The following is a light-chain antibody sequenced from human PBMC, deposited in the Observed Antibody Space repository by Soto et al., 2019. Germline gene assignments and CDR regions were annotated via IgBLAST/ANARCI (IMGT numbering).Light chain of an antibody. Sequence: QSVLTQPASVSGSPEQSITISCTGTSSDVGAYNLVSWYQQHPGKAPRLIIYEDSKRPSGISHRFSGSKSDNTASLTISGLRAEDEAHYHCCSYAGSRTFVFGGGTQLTVL. CDR1: SSDVGAYNL. CDR3: CSYAGSRTFV. V-gene: IGLV2-23*01. CDR2: EDS. J-gene: IGLJ3*02.